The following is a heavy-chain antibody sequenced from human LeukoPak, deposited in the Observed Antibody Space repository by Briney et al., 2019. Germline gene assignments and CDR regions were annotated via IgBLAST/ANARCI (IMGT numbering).Heavy chain of an antibody. CDR3: ARALYNRGWYPDYFDS. CDR1: GFTFSSYS. J-gene: IGHJ4*02. D-gene: IGHD6-19*01. V-gene: IGHV3-48*04. CDR2: ISSSSSTI. Sequence: GGSLRLSCAASGFTFSSYSMNWVRQAPGKGLEWVSYISSSSSTIYYADSVKGRFTISRDNAKNSLYLQMSSLRAEDTAIYYCARALYNRGWYPDYFDSWGQGTLVTVSA.